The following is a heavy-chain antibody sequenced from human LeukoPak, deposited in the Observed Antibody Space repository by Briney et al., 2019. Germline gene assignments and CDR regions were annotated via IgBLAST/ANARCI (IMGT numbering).Heavy chain of an antibody. Sequence: KPSETLSLTCAVYGGSFSGYYWSWIRQPPGKGLEWIGEINHSGSTNYNPSLKSRVTISVDTSKNQFSLKLSSVTAADTAVYYCANADRFCSGSCHVPDAFDFWGQGTMVTVSS. CDR1: GGSFSGYY. CDR3: ANADRFCSGSCHVPDAFDF. CDR2: INHSGST. D-gene: IGHD2-15*01. J-gene: IGHJ3*01. V-gene: IGHV4-34*01.